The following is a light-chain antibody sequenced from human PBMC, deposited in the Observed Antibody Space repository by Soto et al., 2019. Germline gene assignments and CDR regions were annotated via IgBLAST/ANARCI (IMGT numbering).Light chain of an antibody. CDR1: SSDVGGYNY. V-gene: IGLV2-14*01. CDR3: SSYTSSSNNWV. Sequence: QSALTQPASVSGSPGQSITISCTGTSSDVGGYNYVSWYQQHPGKAPKLMIYEVSNRPSGVSNRFSGSKSGNTASPTISGLQAEDEADYYCSSYTSSSNNWVFGGGTKVTVL. CDR2: EVS. J-gene: IGLJ3*02.